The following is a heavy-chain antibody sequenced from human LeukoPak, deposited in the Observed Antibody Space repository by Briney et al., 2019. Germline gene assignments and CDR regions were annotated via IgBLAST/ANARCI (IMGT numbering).Heavy chain of an antibody. Sequence: GGSLRLSCAASGFIFSSYWMTWVRQAPGKGLEWVATIKHDGSEDYYLDSVKGRFTISRDNAKSSMWLQMNSLRAEDTAVYYCARRASFGGYFDYWGQGTLVTVSS. CDR1: GFIFSSYW. V-gene: IGHV3-7*01. CDR3: ARRASFGGYFDY. J-gene: IGHJ4*02. D-gene: IGHD3-10*01. CDR2: IKHDGSED.